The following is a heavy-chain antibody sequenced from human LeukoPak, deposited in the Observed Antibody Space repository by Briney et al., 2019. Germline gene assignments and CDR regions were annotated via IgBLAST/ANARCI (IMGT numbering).Heavy chain of an antibody. J-gene: IGHJ4*02. CDR2: VYAGGST. CDR3: ARLNDYDDYGVDY. CDR1: GFTVRATY. D-gene: IGHD4-17*01. V-gene: IGHV3-66*01. Sequence: GGSLRLSCAASGFTVRATYMSWVRQAPGKGLEWVSLVYAGGSTFYADSVRGRFTISRDNSKNTLYLQMGSLRAEDMAVYYCARLNDYDDYGVDYWGQGTLVTVSS.